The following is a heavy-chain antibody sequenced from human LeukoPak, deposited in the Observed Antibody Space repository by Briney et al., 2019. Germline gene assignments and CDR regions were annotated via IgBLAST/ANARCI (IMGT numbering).Heavy chain of an antibody. J-gene: IGHJ6*02. CDR1: GGSFSGYY. Sequence: SETLSLTCAVYGGSFSGYYWSWIRQPPGKGLEWIGEINHSGSTNYNPSLKSRVTISVDTSKNQFSLKLSSVTAADTAVYYCGRGRVEVGATRERYYYYGMDVWGQGTTVTVSS. CDR3: GRGRVEVGATRERYYYYGMDV. D-gene: IGHD1-26*01. CDR2: INHSGST. V-gene: IGHV4-34*01.